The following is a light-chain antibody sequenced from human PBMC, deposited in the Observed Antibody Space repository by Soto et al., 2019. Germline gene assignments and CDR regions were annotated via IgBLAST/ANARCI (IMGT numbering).Light chain of an antibody. J-gene: IGKJ1*01. Sequence: EIVMTQSPATLSVSPGERATLSCRPSQSVSSNLAWYQQKPGQAPRLRTYGASTRATGIPARFSGSGSVTEFTLTISSLQSEDFAVYDCHQYNNWGTFGQGTKVEIK. CDR3: HQYNNWGT. V-gene: IGKV3-15*01. CDR2: GAS. CDR1: QSVSSN.